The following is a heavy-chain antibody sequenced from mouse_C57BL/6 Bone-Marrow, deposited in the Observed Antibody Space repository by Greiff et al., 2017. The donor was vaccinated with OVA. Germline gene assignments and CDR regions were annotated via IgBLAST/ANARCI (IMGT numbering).Heavy chain of an antibody. Sequence: VQLQQSGAELVRPGASVKLSCTASGFNIKDDYMHWVKQRPEQGLEWIGWIDPENGDTEYASKFQGKATITADTSSNTAYLQLSSLTSEDTAVYYCTIRDAWFAYWGQGTLVTVSA. D-gene: IGHD3-2*02. J-gene: IGHJ3*01. V-gene: IGHV14-4*01. CDR2: IDPENGDT. CDR3: TIRDAWFAY. CDR1: GFNIKDDY.